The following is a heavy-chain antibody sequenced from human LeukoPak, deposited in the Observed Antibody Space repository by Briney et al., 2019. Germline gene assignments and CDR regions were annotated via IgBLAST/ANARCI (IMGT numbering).Heavy chain of an antibody. J-gene: IGHJ4*02. CDR1: GYTFTGYY. D-gene: IGHD3-22*01. Sequence: ASVKVSCKASGYTFTGYYIHWVRQAPGQGLEWMGWMNPNSGGTDYAQKFQGRVTMTRDTSISTAYMELSGLRSDDTALYYCTRAPSSGPFDYWGQGALVTVSS. CDR3: TRAPSSGPFDY. CDR2: MNPNSGGT. V-gene: IGHV1-2*02.